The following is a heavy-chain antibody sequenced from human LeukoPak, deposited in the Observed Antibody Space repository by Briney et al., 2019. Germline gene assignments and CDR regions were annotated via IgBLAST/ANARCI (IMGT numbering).Heavy chain of an antibody. V-gene: IGHV1-69*04. CDR1: GGTFSSYA. Sequence: GASVKVSCKASGGTFSSYAISWVRQAPGQGLEWMGRIIPILGIANYAQKFQGRVTITADKSTSTAYMELSSLRSEDTAVYYCARDRRGAVAGRDYWGQGTLVTVSS. CDR3: ARDRRGAVAGRDY. CDR2: IIPILGIA. J-gene: IGHJ4*02. D-gene: IGHD6-19*01.